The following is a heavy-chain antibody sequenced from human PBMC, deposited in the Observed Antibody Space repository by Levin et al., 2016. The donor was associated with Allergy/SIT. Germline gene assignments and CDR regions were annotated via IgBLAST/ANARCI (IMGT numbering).Heavy chain of an antibody. D-gene: IGHD1-26*01. CDR1: GFTFSSYW. CDR3: AKEYSGSYLRADAFDI. Sequence: GESLKISCAASGFTFSSYWMSWVRQAPGKGLEWVANIKQDGSEKYYADSVKGRFTISRDNSKNTLYLQMNSLRAEDTAVYYCAKEYSGSYLRADAFDIWGQGTMVTVSS. V-gene: IGHV3-7*01. J-gene: IGHJ3*02. CDR2: IKQDGSEK.